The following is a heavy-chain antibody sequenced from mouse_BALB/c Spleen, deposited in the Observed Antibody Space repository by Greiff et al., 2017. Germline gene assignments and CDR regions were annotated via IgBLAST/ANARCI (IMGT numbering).Heavy chain of an antibody. J-gene: IGHJ4*01. CDR2: ISSGGSYT. CDR3: AREGHYYGYAMDY. V-gene: IGHV5-9-4*01. CDR1: GFTFSSYA. Sequence: DVQLVESGGGLVKPGGSLKLSCAASGFTFSSYAMSWVRQSPEKRLEWVAEISSGGSYTYYPDTVTGRFTISRDNAKNTLYLEMSSLRSEDTAMYYCAREGHYYGYAMDYWGQGTSVTVSS. D-gene: IGHD1-2*01.